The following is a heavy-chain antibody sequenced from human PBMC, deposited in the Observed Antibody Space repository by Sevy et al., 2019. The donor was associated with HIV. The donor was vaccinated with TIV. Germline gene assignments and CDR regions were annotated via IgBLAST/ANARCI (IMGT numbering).Heavy chain of an antibody. CDR3: ARYYYDTTGPGSWFDP. D-gene: IGHD3-22*01. J-gene: IGHJ5*02. CDR1: GGSISSYF. Sequence: SETLSLTCTVSGGSISSYFWSWIRQPPGKGLEWMAYIYYSGSTNSSPSPKSRVTISADTSKNQSSLKLSSVTAADTAVYYCARYYYDTTGPGSWFDPWGQGTLVTVSS. CDR2: IYYSGST. V-gene: IGHV4-59*01.